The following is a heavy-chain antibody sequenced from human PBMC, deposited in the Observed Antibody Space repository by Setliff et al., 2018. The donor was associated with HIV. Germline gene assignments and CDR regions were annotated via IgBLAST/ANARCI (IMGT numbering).Heavy chain of an antibody. J-gene: IGHJ2*01. CDR3: AKPLYDSSGYYLNWYFDL. Sequence: GGSLRLSCAASGFTFSSYGMHWVRQAPGKGLEWVAVIWYDRNNKYYADSVKGRFTISRDNSKNTLYLQMNSLRAEDTAVYYCAKPLYDSSGYYLNWYFDLWGRGTLVTVS. D-gene: IGHD3-22*01. CDR2: IWYDRNNK. CDR1: GFTFSSYG. V-gene: IGHV3-33*06.